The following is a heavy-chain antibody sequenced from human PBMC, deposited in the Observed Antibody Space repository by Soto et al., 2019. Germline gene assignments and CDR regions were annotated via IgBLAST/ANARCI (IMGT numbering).Heavy chain of an antibody. CDR3: ARGSGIVALPGELEDVKYDY. CDR1: GQSFSGHS. V-gene: IGHV4-34*01. J-gene: IGHJ4*02. D-gene: IGHD1-1*01. CDR2: INESGST. Sequence: QVQLQQWGAGLVKPSETLSLSCAVYGQSFSGHSWAWIRQPPGKGLEWIGEINESGSTYYNPSLQRRVTISTDTSKNQFSLKLSSVSAADTAAYFCARGSGIVALPGELEDVKYDYWGQGTLVNVSS.